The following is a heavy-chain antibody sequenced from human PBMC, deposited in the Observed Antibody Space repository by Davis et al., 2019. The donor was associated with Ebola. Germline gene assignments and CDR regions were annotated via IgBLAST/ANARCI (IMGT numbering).Heavy chain of an antibody. Sequence: GGSLRLSCAASGFTFSDYYMSWIRQAPGKGLEWVSYISSSGSTIYYADSVKGRFTISRDNAKNSLYLQMNSLRAEDTAVYYCARDNGGNSYYYYYYGMDVWGQGTTVTVSS. CDR3: ARDNGGNSYYYYYYGMDV. V-gene: IGHV3-11*01. J-gene: IGHJ6*02. D-gene: IGHD4-23*01. CDR2: ISSSGSTI. CDR1: GFTFSDYY.